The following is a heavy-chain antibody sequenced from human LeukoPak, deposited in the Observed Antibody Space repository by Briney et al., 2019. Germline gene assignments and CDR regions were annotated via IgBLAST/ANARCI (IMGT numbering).Heavy chain of an antibody. CDR3: ARDFGSGYYNWFDP. V-gene: IGHV4-4*07. D-gene: IGHD2-15*01. J-gene: IGHJ5*02. CDR2: IYASGST. CDR1: GGSISSYF. Sequence: SETPSLTCTVSGGSISSYFWSWIRQPAGKGLEWIGRIYASGSTNYNPSLKSRVTMSVDTSKNHFSMKLSSVTAADTAVYYCARDFGSGYYNWFDPWGQGTLVTVSS.